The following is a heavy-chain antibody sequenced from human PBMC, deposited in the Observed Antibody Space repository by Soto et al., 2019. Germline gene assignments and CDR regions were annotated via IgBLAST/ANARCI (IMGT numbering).Heavy chain of an antibody. Sequence: SETLSLTCTVSGGSISSGDYYWSWIRQPPGKGLEWIGYIYYSGSTYYNPSLKSRVTISVDTSKNQFSLKLSSVTAADTAVYYCSRGAYYYDSSGYYHYCGQGTLVTVSS. D-gene: IGHD3-22*01. J-gene: IGHJ4*02. CDR1: GGSISSGDYY. CDR3: SRGAYYYDSSGYYHY. V-gene: IGHV4-30-4*01. CDR2: IYYSGST.